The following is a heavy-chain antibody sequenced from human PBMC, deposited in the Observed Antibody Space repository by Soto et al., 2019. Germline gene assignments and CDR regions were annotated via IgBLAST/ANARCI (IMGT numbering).Heavy chain of an antibody. CDR3: ARVIVVVPAAKGYMDV. J-gene: IGHJ6*03. CDR1: GFTFSSYS. CDR2: ISSSSSTI. D-gene: IGHD2-2*01. Sequence: GGSLRLSCAASGFTFSSYSMNWVRQAPGKGLEWVSYISSSSSTIYYADSVKGRFSISRDNAKNSLYLQMSSLRAEDTAVYYCARVIVVVPAAKGYMDVWGKGTTLTVSS. V-gene: IGHV3-48*01.